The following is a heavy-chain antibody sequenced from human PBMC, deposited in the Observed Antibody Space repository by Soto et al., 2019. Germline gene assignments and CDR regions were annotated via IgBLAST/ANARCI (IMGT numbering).Heavy chain of an antibody. Sequence: QVQLVQSGAEVKKPGASVKVSCKASGYTFTSYGISWVRQAPGQGLEWMGWISAYNGNTNYAQKLQGRVTTTTDTSTSTAYMELRSLRSDDTAVYYCARDRPIVATMRHYYYYGMDVWGQGTTVTVSS. CDR2: ISAYNGNT. V-gene: IGHV1-18*01. CDR1: GYTFTSYG. CDR3: ARDRPIVATMRHYYYYGMDV. D-gene: IGHD5-12*01. J-gene: IGHJ6*02.